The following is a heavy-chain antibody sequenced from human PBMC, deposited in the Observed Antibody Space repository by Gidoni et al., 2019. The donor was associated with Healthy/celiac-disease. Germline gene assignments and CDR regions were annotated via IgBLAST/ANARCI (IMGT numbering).Heavy chain of an antibody. V-gene: IGHV2-70*15. J-gene: IGHJ5*02. CDR2: IDWDDDK. CDR1: GFSLSPSGMC. Sequence: QVTLRESGPALVKPTQTLTVTCTFSGFSLSPSGMCVRWFRKPPGKALEWLARIDWDDDKYYSTSLKTRLTISKDTSKNQVVLTMTNMDPVDTATYYCARNRIAAAGTGGNWFDPWGQGTLVTVSS. D-gene: IGHD6-13*01. CDR3: ARNRIAAAGTGGNWFDP.